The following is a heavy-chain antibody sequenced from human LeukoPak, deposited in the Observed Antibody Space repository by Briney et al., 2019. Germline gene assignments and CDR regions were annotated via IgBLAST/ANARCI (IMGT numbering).Heavy chain of an antibody. D-gene: IGHD2-2*01. CDR3: ARAGGYCGSTSCYSAYYYYFMDV. V-gene: IGHV1-2*02. CDR2: INPKSGVT. Sequence: ASVKVSCKASGYTFTDYYLHWVRQAPGQGLEWMGWINPKSGVTDSKMKFQGRVTLTRGASITTAYMELISLTSDDAAVYYCARAGGYCGSTSCYSAYYYYFMDVWGKGTTVTVSS. CDR1: GYTFTDYY. J-gene: IGHJ6*03.